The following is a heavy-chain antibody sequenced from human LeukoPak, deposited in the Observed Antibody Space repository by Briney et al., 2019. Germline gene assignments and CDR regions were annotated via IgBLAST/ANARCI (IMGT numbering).Heavy chain of an antibody. CDR2: ISHSGDST. V-gene: IGHV3-23*01. D-gene: IGHD4-23*01. J-gene: IGHJ1*01. CDR1: GFTFTSSA. CDR3: AKDRRSSGNSLLLEH. Sequence: GGSLRLSRAASGFTFTSSAMSWVRQAPGKGLEWVSVISHSGDSTYFADSVKGRFTISRDNSKNTLYLYMNSLRAEDTAVYYCAKDRRSSGNSLLLEHWGQGTLVTVSS.